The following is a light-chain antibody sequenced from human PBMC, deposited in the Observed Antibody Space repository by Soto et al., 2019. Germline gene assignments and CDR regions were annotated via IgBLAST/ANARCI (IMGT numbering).Light chain of an antibody. V-gene: IGKV1-9*01. CDR1: KGISNY. CDR3: QQLNSYPIT. Sequence: DIQLTQSPSFLSASVGDRVTITCRASKGISNYLAWYQQKPGKAPKLLIYAASTLQSGVTLRFSGSGSGTEFTLTISSLQTEDFATYYCQQLNSYPITFGQGTKVDIK. CDR2: AAS. J-gene: IGKJ1*01.